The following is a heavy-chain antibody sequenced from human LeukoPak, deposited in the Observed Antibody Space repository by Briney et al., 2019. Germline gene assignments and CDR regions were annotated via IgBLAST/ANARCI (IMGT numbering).Heavy chain of an antibody. CDR3: AKLGMDAFDI. J-gene: IGHJ3*02. CDR1: GGSISTYY. CDR2: IYYSGST. Sequence: SATLSLTCTVSGGSISTYYWSWIRQPPGKGLEWIGYIYYSGSTNYNPSLKSRVTISVDTSKNQFSLKLSSVTAADTAVYYCAKLGMDAFDIWGQGTMVTVSS. V-gene: IGHV4-59*01. D-gene: IGHD1-7*01.